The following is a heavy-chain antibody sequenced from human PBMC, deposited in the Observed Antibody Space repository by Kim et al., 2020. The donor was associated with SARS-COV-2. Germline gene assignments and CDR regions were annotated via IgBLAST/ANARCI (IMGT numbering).Heavy chain of an antibody. Sequence: SETLSITCTVSGGSISSYYWSWIRQPPGKGLEWIGYIYYSGSTNYNPSLKSRVTISVDTSKNQFSLKLSSVTAADTAVYYCARDYVDTAMVFSYGMDVWGQGTTVTVSS. D-gene: IGHD5-18*01. J-gene: IGHJ6*02. CDR2: IYYSGST. CDR1: GGSISSYY. V-gene: IGHV4-59*01. CDR3: ARDYVDTAMVFSYGMDV.